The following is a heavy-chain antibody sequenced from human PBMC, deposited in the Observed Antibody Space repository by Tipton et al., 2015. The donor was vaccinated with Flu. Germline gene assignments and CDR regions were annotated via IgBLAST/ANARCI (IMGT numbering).Heavy chain of an antibody. CDR3: ARRGRTVSDAFDI. CDR2: IYSSGST. CDR1: GDSISSYY. J-gene: IGHJ3*02. D-gene: IGHD3-10*01. V-gene: IGHV4-4*08. Sequence: TLSLTCTVSGDSISSYYWSWIRQPPGKRLEWFGYIYSSGSTNYNPSLKSRVTISPDTSKNQFSLRLTSVTAADTAVYYCARRGRTVSDAFDIWGHETMVTVSS.